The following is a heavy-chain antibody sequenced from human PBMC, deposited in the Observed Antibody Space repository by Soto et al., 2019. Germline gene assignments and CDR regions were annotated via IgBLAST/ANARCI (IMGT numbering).Heavy chain of an antibody. CDR1: GFTFSSYW. D-gene: IGHD3-10*01. V-gene: IGHV3-7*01. CDR3: AREGYPYYYGSGSYGVDY. J-gene: IGHJ4*02. Sequence: GGSLRLSCAASGFTFSSYWMSWVRQAPGKGLEWVANIKQDGSEKYYVDSVKGRFTISRDNAKNSLYLQMNSLRAEDTAVYYCAREGYPYYYGSGSYGVDYWGQGTLVTVSS. CDR2: IKQDGSEK.